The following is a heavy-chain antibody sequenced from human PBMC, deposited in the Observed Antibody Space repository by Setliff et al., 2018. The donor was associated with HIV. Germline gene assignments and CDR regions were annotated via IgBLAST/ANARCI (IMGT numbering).Heavy chain of an antibody. D-gene: IGHD6-6*01. CDR3: ARRPYYFDS. CDR2: INHSGST. CDR1: GGSFTTYY. V-gene: IGHV4-34*01. Sequence: SETLSLTCAVYGGSFTTYYWSWIRQPPGKGLEWIGEINHSGSTNYNPSLKSRVTISVDTSKNQFSLKLSSVTAADTAVYYCARRPYYFDSWGQGTLVTVSS. J-gene: IGHJ4*02.